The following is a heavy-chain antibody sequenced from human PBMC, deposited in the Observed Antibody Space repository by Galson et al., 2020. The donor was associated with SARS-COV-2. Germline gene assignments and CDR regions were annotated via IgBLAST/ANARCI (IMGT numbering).Heavy chain of an antibody. CDR3: ARVVPQVRGVINWFDP. CDR1: GGSISSYY. J-gene: IGHJ5*02. CDR2: IYYSGST. D-gene: IGHD3-10*01. V-gene: IGHV4-59*13. Sequence: SETLSLTCTVSGGSISSYYWSWIRQPPGKGLEWIGYIYYSGSTNYNPSLKSRVTISVDTSKNQFSLKLSSVTAADTAVYYCARVVPQVRGVINWFDPWGQGTLVTVSS.